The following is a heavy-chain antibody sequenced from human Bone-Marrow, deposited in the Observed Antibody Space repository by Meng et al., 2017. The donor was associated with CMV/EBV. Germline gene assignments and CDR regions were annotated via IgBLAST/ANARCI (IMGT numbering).Heavy chain of an antibody. CDR2: IYYSGST. V-gene: IGHV4-39*07. CDR1: GDSISGSTFY. D-gene: IGHD3/OR15-3a*01. CDR3: ARGNRGLDAVVRGGYYYYGMDV. Sequence: SETLSLTCTVSGDSISGSTFYWGWIRQPPGKGLEWIGSIYYSGSTYYNPSLKSRVTISVDTSQNQFSLKLSSVTAADAAVYYCARGNRGLDAVVRGGYYYYGMDVWGQGTTVTVSS. J-gene: IGHJ6*02.